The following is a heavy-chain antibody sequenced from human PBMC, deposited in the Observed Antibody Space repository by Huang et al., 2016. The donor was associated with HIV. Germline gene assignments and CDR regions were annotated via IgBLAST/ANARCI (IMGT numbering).Heavy chain of an antibody. V-gene: IGHV3-74*01. CDR1: GFIFSDYW. CDR3: VRAREKGYDFWSGYRY. Sequence: CVGSGFIFSDYWMHWVRQLPGKGLMWVARIESEGSSTSYADSVKGRFTIYRENAKNTVYLQMSSLRVDDTAVYYCVRAREKGYDFWSGYRYWGQGAQVTVSS. D-gene: IGHD3-3*01. J-gene: IGHJ4*01. CDR2: IESEGSST.